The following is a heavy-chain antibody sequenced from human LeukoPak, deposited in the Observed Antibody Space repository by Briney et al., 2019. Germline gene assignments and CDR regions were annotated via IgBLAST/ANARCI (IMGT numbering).Heavy chain of an antibody. CDR2: IFYSGYT. V-gene: IGHV4-59*02. CDR3: ARVFRGFGMDV. CDR1: GGSVSGYS. J-gene: IGHJ6*02. Sequence: SETLSLTCTVSGGSVSGYSWSWVRQPPGKGLEWIGNIFYSGYTDYNPSLKSRVTISVDTSKGQFSLNLWSVTAADTAVYSCARVFRGFGMDVWGQGTTVIVSS.